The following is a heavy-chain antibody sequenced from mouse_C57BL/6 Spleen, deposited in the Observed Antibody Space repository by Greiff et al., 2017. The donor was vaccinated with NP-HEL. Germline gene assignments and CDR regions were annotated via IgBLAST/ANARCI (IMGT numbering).Heavy chain of an antibody. CDR3: ARGHEDCRERGFAY. CDR2: INPNNGGT. J-gene: IGHJ3*01. V-gene: IGHV1-22*01. CDR1: GYTFTDYN. Sequence: EVQLQQSGPELVKPGASVKMSCKASGYTFTDYNMHWVKQSHGKSLEWIGYINPNNGGTSYNQKFKGKATLTVNKSSSTAYMELRSLTSEESAVYYCARGHEDCRERGFAYWGQGTLVTDSA. D-gene: IGHD3-1*01.